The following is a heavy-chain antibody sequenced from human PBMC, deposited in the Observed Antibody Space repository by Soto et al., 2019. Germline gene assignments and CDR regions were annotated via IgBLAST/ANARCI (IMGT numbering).Heavy chain of an antibody. J-gene: IGHJ1*01. V-gene: IGHV1-18*01. CDR1: GYTFASYG. Sequence: ASVKVSCKASGYTFASYGISWVRQAPGQGLEWMGWISAYNGNTNYAQKLQGRVTMTTDTSTSTAYMELRSLRSDDTAMYYCASVAGPPEYFQHWGQGTLVPVSS. CDR3: ASVAGPPEYFQH. CDR2: ISAYNGNT. D-gene: IGHD6-19*01.